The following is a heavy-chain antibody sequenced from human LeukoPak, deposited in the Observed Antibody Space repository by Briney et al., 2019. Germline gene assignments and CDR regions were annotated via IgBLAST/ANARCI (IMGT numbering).Heavy chain of an antibody. V-gene: IGHV3-30*02. J-gene: IGHJ4*02. D-gene: IGHD6-13*01. CDR2: IRYDGSNK. CDR1: GFTFSSYG. Sequence: GGSLRLSCAASGFTFSSYGMHWVRQAPGKGLEWVAFIRYDGSNKYYADSVKGRFTISRDNSKNTLYLQMNSLRAEDTAVYYCAKGSSSWYFLAPYYFDYWGQGTLVTVSS. CDR3: AKGSSSWYFLAPYYFDY.